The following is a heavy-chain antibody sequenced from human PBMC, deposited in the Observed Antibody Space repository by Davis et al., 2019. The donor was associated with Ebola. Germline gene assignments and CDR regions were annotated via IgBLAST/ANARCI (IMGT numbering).Heavy chain of an antibody. Sequence: AASVKVSCKASGYTFTNYYMHWVRQAPGQGLEWMGMINPNDGRTIYAQKFQGRVTVTRDTSTTTAYMELSSLTSEDTAVYFCARERNSLGSDFWGQGTLISVSS. D-gene: IGHD5-18*01. CDR1: GYTFTNYY. V-gene: IGHV1-46*01. CDR2: INPNDGRT. J-gene: IGHJ4*02. CDR3: ARERNSLGSDF.